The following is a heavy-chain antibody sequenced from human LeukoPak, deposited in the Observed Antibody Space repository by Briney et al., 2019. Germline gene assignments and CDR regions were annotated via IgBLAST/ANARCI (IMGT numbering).Heavy chain of an antibody. V-gene: IGHV4-31*03. Sequence: PSETLSLTCTSSGDSISSSNYYWSWIRQHPGKGLEWIGYIYYSGSTYYNPSLKSRVTISVDTSKNQFSLKLSSVTAADTAVYYCARAPRSVVPAAFSAFDIWGQGTMVTVSS. CDR1: GDSISSSNYY. CDR2: IYYSGST. J-gene: IGHJ3*02. D-gene: IGHD2-2*01. CDR3: ARAPRSVVPAAFSAFDI.